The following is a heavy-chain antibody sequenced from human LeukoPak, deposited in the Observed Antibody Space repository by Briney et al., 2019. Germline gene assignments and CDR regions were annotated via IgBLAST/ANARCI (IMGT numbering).Heavy chain of an antibody. CDR3: ARDEGYCYGAGNYYYYYMDV. V-gene: IGHV1-2*02. D-gene: IGHD5-18*01. Sequence: ASVKVSCKASGYTFTGYYMHWVRQAPGQGLEWMGWINPNSGGTNYAQNFQGRVTMTRDTSISTAYLELSRLRSDDTAVYYCARDEGYCYGAGNYYYYYMDVWGKVTTVTVAS. J-gene: IGHJ6*03. CDR2: INPNSGGT. CDR1: GYTFTGYY.